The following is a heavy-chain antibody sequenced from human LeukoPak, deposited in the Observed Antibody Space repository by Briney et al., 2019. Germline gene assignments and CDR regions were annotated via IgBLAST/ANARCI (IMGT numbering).Heavy chain of an antibody. D-gene: IGHD1-26*01. V-gene: IGHV1-18*04. J-gene: IGHJ4*02. CDR1: GYTFTSYF. CDR2: ISAYNGNT. CDR3: ARDRYVGERPFDY. Sequence: ASVKVSCKASGYTFTSYFMHWVRQAPGQGLEWMGWISAYNGNTNYARKLQGRVTMTTDTSTSTAYMELRSLRSDDTAVYYCARDRYVGERPFDYWGQGTLVTVSS.